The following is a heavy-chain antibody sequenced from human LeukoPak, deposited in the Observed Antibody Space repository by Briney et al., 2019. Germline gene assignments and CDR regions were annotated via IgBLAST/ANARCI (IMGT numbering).Heavy chain of an antibody. CDR1: GFTFSRYV. D-gene: IGHD2/OR15-2a*01. V-gene: IGHV3-23*01. Sequence: GGSLRLSCAASGFTFSRYVMSWVRQAPGKGLEWVSGISGSGGSTYYADSVKGRFTISRDNSKNTLYLQMNGLRAEDTAVYYCAKDLLASFGSFFYFDYWGQGTLVTVSS. CDR3: AKDLLASFGSFFYFDY. CDR2: ISGSGGST. J-gene: IGHJ4*02.